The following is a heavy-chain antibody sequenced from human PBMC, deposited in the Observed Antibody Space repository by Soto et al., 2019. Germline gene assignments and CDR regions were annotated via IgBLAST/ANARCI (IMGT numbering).Heavy chain of an antibody. V-gene: IGHV4-59*01. Sequence: SETLSLTCSVSGGSISSYYWSWIRQPPGKGLEWIGFIHYSGSTNYNPSLKSRVTMSVDTSKNQFSLKLTSVNAADTAVYYCKSGGHAYKNGHCAQGTLVTVSS. J-gene: IGHJ4*02. CDR3: KSGGHAYKNGH. CDR2: IHYSGST. CDR1: GGSISSYY. D-gene: IGHD1-1*01.